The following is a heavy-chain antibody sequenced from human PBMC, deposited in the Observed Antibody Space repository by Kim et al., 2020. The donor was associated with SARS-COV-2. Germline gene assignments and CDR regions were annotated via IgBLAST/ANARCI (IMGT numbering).Heavy chain of an antibody. CDR3: AKHHGVRGVSDAFDI. Sequence: DSRKGRFTIARDNTKNTLYLQVNSLRAEDTAVYYCAKHHGVRGVSDAFDIWGQGTMVTVSS. V-gene: IGHV3-23*01. J-gene: IGHJ3*02. D-gene: IGHD3-10*01.